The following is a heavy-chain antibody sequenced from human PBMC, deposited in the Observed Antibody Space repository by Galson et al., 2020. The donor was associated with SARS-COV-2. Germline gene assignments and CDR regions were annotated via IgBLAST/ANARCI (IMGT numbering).Heavy chain of an antibody. CDR2: VFAGGST. CDR3: ARNDPLWMFDP. CDR1: GASIDTRTSF. J-gene: IGHJ5*02. Sequence: SETLSLTCSVSGASIDTRTSFWSWVRKRPGKGLEWLGYVFAGGSTYYNPSLGGRVSISGDTSKGEFSLDLTSVTAADTAVYYCARNDPLWMFDPWGRGILVVVSS. V-gene: IGHV4-31*03. D-gene: IGHD3-3*01.